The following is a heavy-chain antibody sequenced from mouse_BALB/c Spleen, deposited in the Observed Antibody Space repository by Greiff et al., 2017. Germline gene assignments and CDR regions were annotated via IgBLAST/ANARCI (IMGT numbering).Heavy chain of an antibody. Sequence: VQLQQSGPGLVKPSQSLSLTCSVTGYSITSGYYWNWIRQFPGNKLEWMGYISYDGSNNYNPSLKNRISITRDTSKNQFFLKLNSVTTEDTATYYCALYDYDGFAYWGQGTLVTVSA. CDR3: ALYDYDGFAY. CDR1: GYSITSGYY. V-gene: IGHV3-6*02. CDR2: ISYDGSN. J-gene: IGHJ3*01. D-gene: IGHD2-4*01.